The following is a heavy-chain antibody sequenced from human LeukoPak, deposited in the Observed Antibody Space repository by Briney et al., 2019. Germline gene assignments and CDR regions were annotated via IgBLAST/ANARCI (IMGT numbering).Heavy chain of an antibody. Sequence: ASVKVSCKASGYTFTSYGISWVRQAPGQGLEWMGWISAYNGNTNYAQKLQGRVTMTTDTSTSTAYMELRSLRSDDTAVYYCARVIAVAGTVRAFDIWGQGTLVTVSS. CDR3: ARVIAVAGTVRAFDI. D-gene: IGHD6-19*01. CDR1: GYTFTSYG. CDR2: ISAYNGNT. J-gene: IGHJ4*02. V-gene: IGHV1-18*04.